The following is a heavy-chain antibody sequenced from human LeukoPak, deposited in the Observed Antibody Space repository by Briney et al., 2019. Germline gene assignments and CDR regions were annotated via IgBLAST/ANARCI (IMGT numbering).Heavy chain of an antibody. CDR2: VSGRDDST. J-gene: IGHJ4*02. CDR3: AKWGDYDILTGYYDSDY. Sequence: PGASLRLSCAASGFTFRNYAMSWVRQAPGKGLEWVSAVSGRDDSTYYADSVKGRFTISRDNSKNTLYLQMNSLRAEDTAVYYCAKWGDYDILTGYYDSDYWGQGTLVTVSS. V-gene: IGHV3-23*01. D-gene: IGHD3-9*01. CDR1: GFTFRNYA.